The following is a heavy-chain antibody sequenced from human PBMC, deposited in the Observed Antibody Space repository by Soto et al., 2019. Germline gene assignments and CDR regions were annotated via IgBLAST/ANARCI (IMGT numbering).Heavy chain of an antibody. J-gene: IGHJ6*02. V-gene: IGHV3-53*01. Sequence: PGGSLRLSCAASGFTVSSNYMSWVRQAPGRGLEWVSVIYSGGSTYYADSVKGRFTISRDNSKNTLYLQMNSLRAEDTAVYYCARALVYYDFWSGYDGHYGMDVWGQGTTVTVS. D-gene: IGHD3-3*01. CDR1: GFTVSSNY. CDR2: IYSGGST. CDR3: ARALVYYDFWSGYDGHYGMDV.